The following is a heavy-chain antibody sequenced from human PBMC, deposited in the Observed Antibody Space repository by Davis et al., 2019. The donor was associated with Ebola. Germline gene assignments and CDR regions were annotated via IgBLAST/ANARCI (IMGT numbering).Heavy chain of an antibody. D-gene: IGHD1-1*01. Sequence: AASVKVSCKASGGTFSSYAISWVRQAPGQGLEWMGRIIPILGIANYAQKFQGRVTITADKSTSTAYMELRSLRSDDTAVYYCARDVRGITGPSEYWGQGTLVTVSS. CDR3: ARDVRGITGPSEY. CDR1: GGTFSSYA. V-gene: IGHV1-69*04. J-gene: IGHJ4*02. CDR2: IIPILGIA.